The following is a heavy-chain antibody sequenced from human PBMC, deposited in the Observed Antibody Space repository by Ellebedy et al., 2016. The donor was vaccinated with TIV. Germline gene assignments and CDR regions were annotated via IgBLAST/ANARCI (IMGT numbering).Heavy chain of an antibody. CDR2: IIPIFGTA. Sequence: AASVKVSCKASGGTFSSYAISWVRQAPGHGLEWMGGIIPIFGTANYAQKFQGRVTITADKSTSTAYMELSSLRFEDTAVYYCARVGPTTMVRGVIGYYYGMDVWGQGTTVTVSS. V-gene: IGHV1-69*06. D-gene: IGHD3-10*01. CDR1: GGTFSSYA. CDR3: ARVGPTTMVRGVIGYYYGMDV. J-gene: IGHJ6*02.